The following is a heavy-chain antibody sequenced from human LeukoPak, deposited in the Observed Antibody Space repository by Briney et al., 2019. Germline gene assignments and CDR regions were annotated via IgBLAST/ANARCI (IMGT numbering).Heavy chain of an antibody. Sequence: GGSLRLSCAASGVIFSSYAISWGRQAPGKGLEWVSTISGSGGSTYYADSVKGRFTISRDNSKNTVYLQMNSLTAEDTAVYYCAKDRSCINDVCHGAFDYWGQGTLVTVSS. J-gene: IGHJ4*02. CDR2: ISGSGGST. CDR1: GVIFSSYA. D-gene: IGHD2-8*01. CDR3: AKDRSCINDVCHGAFDY. V-gene: IGHV3-23*01.